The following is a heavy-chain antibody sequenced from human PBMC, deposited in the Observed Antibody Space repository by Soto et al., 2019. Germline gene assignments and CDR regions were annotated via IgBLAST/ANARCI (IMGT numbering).Heavy chain of an antibody. CDR1: GGSFSGYY. D-gene: IGHD3-3*01. CDR3: ARVNGRITIFGVVILRFNRFDP. J-gene: IGHJ5*02. CDR2: INHSGST. V-gene: IGHV4-34*01. Sequence: SETLSLTCAVYGGSFSGYYWSWIRQPPGKGLEWIGEINHSGSTNYNPSLKSRVTISVDTSKNQFSLKLSSVTAADTAVYYCARVNGRITIFGVVILRFNRFDPWGQGTLVTVSS.